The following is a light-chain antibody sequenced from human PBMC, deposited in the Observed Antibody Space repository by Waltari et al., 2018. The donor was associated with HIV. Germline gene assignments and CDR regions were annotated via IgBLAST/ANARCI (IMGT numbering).Light chain of an antibody. V-gene: IGKV3-20*01. CDR2: DAS. CDR1: QTISSSH. Sequence: EIVLTQSPGTLSLSPGDRATLSCRASQTISSSHLAWYQQRPGQAPRVRIYDASKRATGISDRFSGSGSGTDFTLTIIRLEPEDFALYYCHQYAGSPRTFGQGTKLEIK. CDR3: HQYAGSPRT. J-gene: IGKJ2*01.